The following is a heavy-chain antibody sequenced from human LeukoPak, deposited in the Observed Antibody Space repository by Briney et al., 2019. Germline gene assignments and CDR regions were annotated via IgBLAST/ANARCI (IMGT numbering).Heavy chain of an antibody. CDR2: IYYSGST. CDR3: ARVVQPLTTFDY. V-gene: IGHV4-59*01. J-gene: IGHJ4*02. D-gene: IGHD1-1*01. CDR1: GGSFNTYY. Sequence: SETLSLTCAVYGGSFNTYYWSWIRQPPGKGLEWIGYIYYSGSTNYNPSLKSRVTISVDTSKNQFSLKLSSVTAADTAVYYCARVVQPLTTFDYWGQGTLVTVSS.